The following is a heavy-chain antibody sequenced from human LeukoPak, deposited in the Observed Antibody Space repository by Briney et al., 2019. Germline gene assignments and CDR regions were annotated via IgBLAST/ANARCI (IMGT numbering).Heavy chain of an antibody. J-gene: IGHJ4*02. Sequence: ASVKVSCKVSGYTLTELSMHWVRQAPGKGLEWMGGFDPEDGETIYAQKFQGRVTMTRDTSTSTVYMELSSLRSEDTAVYYCARGFGYHNDYWGQGTLVTVSS. CDR3: ARGFGYHNDY. V-gene: IGHV1-24*01. CDR2: FDPEDGET. CDR1: GYTLTELS. D-gene: IGHD5-12*01.